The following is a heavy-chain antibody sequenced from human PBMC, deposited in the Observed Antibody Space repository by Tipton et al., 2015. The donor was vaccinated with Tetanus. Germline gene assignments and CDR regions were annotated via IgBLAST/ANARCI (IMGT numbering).Heavy chain of an antibody. V-gene: IGHV3-23*01. D-gene: IGHD3-22*01. J-gene: IGHJ4*02. CDR1: GFRFNSYA. Sequence: SLRLSCAASGFRFNSYAMSWVRQAPGKGLEWVSGILAGGGSTYYADCVKGRFTMSRDNSQDTVSLQMNNLRADDTAVYYCAKAWGAVVTLDYGGQGTLVTVSS. CDR2: ILAGGGST. CDR3: AKAWGAVVTLDY.